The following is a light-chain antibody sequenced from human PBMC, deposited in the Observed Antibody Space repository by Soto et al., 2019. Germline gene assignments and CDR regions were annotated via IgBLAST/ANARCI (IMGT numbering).Light chain of an antibody. V-gene: IGLV2-18*01. J-gene: IGLJ3*02. CDR1: TSDVDNYNR. CDR2: EVS. CDR3: TLYTTSTTLS. Sequence: QSALTQPPSVSGSPGQSVTISCTGTTSDVDNYNRVSWYQQPPGTAPKLLIYEVSNRPSGVPDRFSGSKSANTASLTISGLQAEDEADYYCTLYTTSTTLSFGGGTKLTVL.